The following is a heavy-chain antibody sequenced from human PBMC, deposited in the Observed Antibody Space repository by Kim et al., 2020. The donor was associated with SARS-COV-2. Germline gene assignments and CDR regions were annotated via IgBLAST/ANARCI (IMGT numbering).Heavy chain of an antibody. Sequence: SETLSLTCTVSGGSISSYYWSWIRQPPGKGLEWIGYIYYSGSTNYNPSLKSRVTISVDTSKNQFSLKLSSVTAADTAVYYCARGVRDSGYDFGMDVWGQG. CDR1: GGSISSYY. CDR2: IYYSGST. J-gene: IGHJ6*02. D-gene: IGHD5-12*01. CDR3: ARGVRDSGYDFGMDV. V-gene: IGHV4-59*13.